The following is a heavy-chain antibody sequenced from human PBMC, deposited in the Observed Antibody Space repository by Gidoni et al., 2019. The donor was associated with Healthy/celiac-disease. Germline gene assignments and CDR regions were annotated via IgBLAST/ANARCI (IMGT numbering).Heavy chain of an antibody. CDR3: ARSSPYYYDSSGYYLDEFDY. V-gene: IGHV3-11*01. Sequence: QVQLVESGGGLVKPGGSLRLSCAASGFTFSDYYMRWIRQAPGKGLEWVSYISSSGSTIYYADSVKGRFTISRDNAKNSLYLQMNSLRAEDTAVYYCARSSPYYYDSSGYYLDEFDYWGQGTLVTVSS. CDR2: ISSSGSTI. D-gene: IGHD3-22*01. CDR1: GFTFSDYY. J-gene: IGHJ4*02.